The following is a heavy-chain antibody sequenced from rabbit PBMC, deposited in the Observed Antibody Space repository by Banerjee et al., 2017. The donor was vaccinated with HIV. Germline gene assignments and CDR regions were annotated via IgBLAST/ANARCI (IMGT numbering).Heavy chain of an antibody. D-gene: IGHD6-1*01. J-gene: IGHJ4*01. Sequence: QSLEESGGDLVKPGASLTLTCTASGFSFSSGYDMCWVRQAPGKGLEWIGCIDTGSSDSAYYASWAKGRFTISKTSSTTVTLQMTSLTAADTATHFCARRDVGAGYALWGPGTLVTVS. CDR3: ARRDVGAGYAL. V-gene: IGHV1S40*01. CDR1: GFSFSSGYD. CDR2: IDTGSSDSA.